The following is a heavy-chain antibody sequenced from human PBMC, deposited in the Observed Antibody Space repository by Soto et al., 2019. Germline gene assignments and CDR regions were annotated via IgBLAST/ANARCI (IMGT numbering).Heavy chain of an antibody. CDR1: CLTFGSYS. J-gene: IGHJ4*02. V-gene: IGHV3-23*01. CDR2: ISGSGNST. Sequence: GGSMIVSWGASCLTFGSYSMILVRKDTGKGLEWVSAISGSGNSTYYADSVKGRFTISRDNSKDTLYLQMNSLRAEDTAIYYCAKPTYSYFWSGPGLFDNWGQGMLVTVSS. D-gene: IGHD3-3*01. CDR3: AKPTYSYFWSGPGLFDN.